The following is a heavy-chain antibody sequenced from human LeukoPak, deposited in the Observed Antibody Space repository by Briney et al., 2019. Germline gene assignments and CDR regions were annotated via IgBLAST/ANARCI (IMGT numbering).Heavy chain of an antibody. J-gene: IGHJ6*02. CDR2: MNPNSGNT. CDR3: ARGEYSSGWYLVLPYYYYGMDV. CDR1: GYTFTSYD. V-gene: IGHV1-8*01. D-gene: IGHD6-19*01. Sequence: ASVKVSCKASGYTFTSYDINWVRQATGQGLEWMGWMNPNSGNTGYAQKFQGRVTTTRNTSISTAYMELSSLRSEDTAVYYCARGEYSSGWYLVLPYYYYGMDVWGQGTTVTVSS.